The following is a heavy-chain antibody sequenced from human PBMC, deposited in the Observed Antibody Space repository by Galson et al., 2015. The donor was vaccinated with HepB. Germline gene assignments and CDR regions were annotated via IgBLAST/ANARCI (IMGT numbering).Heavy chain of an antibody. CDR1: GFTFTSYS. CDR2: ISSSSNYI. CDR3: AGDRELFGVVITAFDI. Sequence: SLRLSCAASGFTFTSYSMNWVRQAPGKGLEWVSSISSSSNYIYYADSVKGRFSISRDNAKNSLSLLMSSLRADDTAVYYCAGDRELFGVVITAFDIWGQGTMVTVSS. V-gene: IGHV3-21*01. D-gene: IGHD3-3*01. J-gene: IGHJ3*02.